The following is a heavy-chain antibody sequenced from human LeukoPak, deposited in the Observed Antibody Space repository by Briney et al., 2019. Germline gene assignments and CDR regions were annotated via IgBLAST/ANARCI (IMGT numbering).Heavy chain of an antibody. Sequence: ASVKVSCKASGYTFTSYYMHWVRQAPGQGLEWMGIINPSGGSTSYAQKFQGRVTMTRDTSKNQFSLKLSSVTAADTAVYYCARVDSSGYPDYWGQGTLVTVSS. V-gene: IGHV1-46*01. CDR3: ARVDSSGYPDY. J-gene: IGHJ4*02. CDR2: INPSGGST. D-gene: IGHD3-22*01. CDR1: GYTFTSYY.